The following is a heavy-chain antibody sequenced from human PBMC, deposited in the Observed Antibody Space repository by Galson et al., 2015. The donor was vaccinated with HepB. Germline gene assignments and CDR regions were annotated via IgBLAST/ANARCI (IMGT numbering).Heavy chain of an antibody. D-gene: IGHD2-2*01. V-gene: IGHV3-33*06. CDR1: EFTFSSYG. Sequence: SLRLSCAASEFTFSSYGMHWVRQAPGKGLEWVAVIWYDGSNKYYADSVKGRFTISRDNSKNTLYLQMNSLRAEDTAVYYCAKDKGYCSSTSCPIGYYGMDVWGQGTTVTVSS. CDR3: AKDKGYCSSTSCPIGYYGMDV. CDR2: IWYDGSNK. J-gene: IGHJ6*02.